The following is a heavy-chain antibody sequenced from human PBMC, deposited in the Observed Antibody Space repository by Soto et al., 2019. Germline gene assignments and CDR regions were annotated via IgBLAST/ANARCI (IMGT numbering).Heavy chain of an antibody. Sequence: EVQLVESGGGSVQPGGSLRLSCAVSGFNFRSFWMSWVRQAPGKGLEWVANIKQDGSEKYYVDSVKGRFTVSRDNAKNSLYLQMNSLRAEDTAMYYCARRNFGVLTDYWGPGTLVTVSS. V-gene: IGHV3-7*03. J-gene: IGHJ4*02. D-gene: IGHD3-3*01. CDR1: GFNFRSFW. CDR2: IKQDGSEK. CDR3: ARRNFGVLTDY.